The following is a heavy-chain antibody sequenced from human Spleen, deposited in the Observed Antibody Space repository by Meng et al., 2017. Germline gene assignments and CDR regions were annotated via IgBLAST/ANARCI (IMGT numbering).Heavy chain of an antibody. CDR3: ATGGSGFPRY. CDR1: GFTFSSYS. CDR2: INTDGSST. D-gene: IGHD6-19*01. Sequence: GESLKISCAASGFTFSSYSMNWVRQVPGKGLEWVSRINTDGSSTNYADSVKGRFTISRDNAKNTLFLQMNSLRAEDTAVYYCATGGSGFPRYWGRGTLVTVSS. J-gene: IGHJ4*02. V-gene: IGHV3-74*01.